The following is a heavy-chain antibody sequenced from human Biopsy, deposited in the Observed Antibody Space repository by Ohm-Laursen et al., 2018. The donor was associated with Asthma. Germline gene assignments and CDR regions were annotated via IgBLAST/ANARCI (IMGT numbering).Heavy chain of an antibody. CDR2: MSFDGRQT. J-gene: IGHJ3*02. CDR1: GFSFGSYG. CDR3: AKERYYDFWSGYPI. V-gene: IGHV3-30*18. D-gene: IGHD3-3*01. Sequence: SLRLSCAAPGFSFGSYGMHWVRQAPGKGLELVAVMSFDGRQTYYADSVKGRFTISRDNSKNTLYLQMNSLRAEDTAVYYCAKERYYDFWSGYPIWSQGTMVTVSS.